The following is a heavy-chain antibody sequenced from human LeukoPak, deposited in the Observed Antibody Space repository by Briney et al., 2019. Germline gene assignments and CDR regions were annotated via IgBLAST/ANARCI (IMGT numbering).Heavy chain of an antibody. CDR3: ASAPIPAAYRAYYYYYMDV. D-gene: IGHD2-2*01. V-gene: IGHV4-30-2*03. CDR2: IYYSGST. CDR1: GGSISSGGYS. Sequence: SETLSLTCAVSGGSISSGGYSWSWIRQPPGKGLEWIGSIYYSGSTNYNPSLKSRVTISVDTSKNQFSLKLSSVTAADTAVYYCASAPIPAAYRAYYYYYMDVWGKGTTVTISS. J-gene: IGHJ6*03.